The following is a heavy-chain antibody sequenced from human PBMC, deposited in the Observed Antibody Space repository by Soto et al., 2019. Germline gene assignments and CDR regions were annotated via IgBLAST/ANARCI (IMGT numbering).Heavy chain of an antibody. Sequence: QVQLVQSGAEVKKPGSSVKVSCKASVCTISSYAISWVRQATVQGLEWMGGIIPIVGTANYAQKFQGRVTITADESTSTDYMELSSLSAEDTAVYYGARDQVKGYSRGAFDYWCQGTLVTVS. J-gene: IGHJ4*02. D-gene: IGHD2-15*01. V-gene: IGHV1-69*01. CDR1: VCTISSYA. CDR3: ARDQVKGYSRGAFDY. CDR2: IIPIVGTA.